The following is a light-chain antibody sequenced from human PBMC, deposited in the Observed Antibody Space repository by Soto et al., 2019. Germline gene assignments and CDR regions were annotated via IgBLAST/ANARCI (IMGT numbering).Light chain of an antibody. CDR1: QSVSNS. V-gene: IGKV3-15*01. J-gene: IGKJ5*01. CDR3: QQYNNWPTIT. CDR2: FAS. Sequence: EIVMTQSPATLSVSPGERATLSCRASQSVSNSLAWYQQKPGQAPRLLIYFASTRATDVPARFSGSGSGTEFTLTISSLQSEDFAVYYCQQYNNWPTITFGQGTRLEIK.